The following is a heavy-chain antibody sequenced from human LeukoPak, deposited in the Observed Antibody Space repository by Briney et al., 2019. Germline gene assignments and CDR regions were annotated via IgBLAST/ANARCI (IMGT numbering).Heavy chain of an antibody. CDR2: ISWNSGSI. CDR3: AKDHSGSYDY. CDR1: GFTFDDYA. J-gene: IGHJ4*02. Sequence: PGRSLRLSCAASGFTFDDYAMHWVRQAPGKGLEWVSGISWNSGSIGYADSVKGRFTISRDNAKNSLYPQMNSLRAEDTALYYCAKDHSGSYDYWGQGTLVTVSS. D-gene: IGHD1-26*01. V-gene: IGHV3-9*01.